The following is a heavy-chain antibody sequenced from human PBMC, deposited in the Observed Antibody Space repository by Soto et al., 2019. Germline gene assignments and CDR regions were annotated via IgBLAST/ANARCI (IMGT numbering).Heavy chain of an antibody. CDR1: GFTFSSYR. D-gene: IGHD3-10*01. V-gene: IGHV3-7*01. CDR3: ARHLSSRELLWFGELLWRDYYYYYGMDV. Sequence: QPGGSLRLSCAASGFTFSSYRMSRVRQAPGKGLEWVANIKQDGSEKYYVDSVKGRFTISRDNAKNSLYLQMNSLRAEDTAVYYCARHLSSRELLWFGELLWRDYYYYYGMDVWGQGTTVTFSS. J-gene: IGHJ6*02. CDR2: IKQDGSEK.